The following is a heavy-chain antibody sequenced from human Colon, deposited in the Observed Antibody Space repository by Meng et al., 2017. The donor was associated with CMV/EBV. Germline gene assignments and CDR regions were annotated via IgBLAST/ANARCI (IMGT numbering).Heavy chain of an antibody. J-gene: IGHJ5*02. Sequence: GGSLRLSCAASGFGFSDYWMHWARQAPGKGLVWVSRINHDGSKIIYADSVKGRFTISRDNAKNTLYLQMNTLRAEDTALYYCVREDGVDASRGNRFDPWGQGTPVTVSS. D-gene: IGHD3-3*01. CDR1: GFGFSDYW. CDR3: VREDGVDASRGNRFDP. CDR2: INHDGSKI. V-gene: IGHV3-74*01.